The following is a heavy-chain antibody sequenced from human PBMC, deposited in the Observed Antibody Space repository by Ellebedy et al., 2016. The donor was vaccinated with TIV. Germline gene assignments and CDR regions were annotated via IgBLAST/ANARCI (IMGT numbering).Heavy chain of an antibody. Sequence: GESLKISCTASGFTFSRYGIHWVRQAPGKGLVWVSHINGDGSHTIYADSVKGRFTISRDNAKNTLYLQMNSLRADDTAVYYCARDLYYGIDFWGQGTTVTVSS. CDR2: INGDGSHT. V-gene: IGHV3-74*01. CDR3: ARDLYYGIDF. D-gene: IGHD2-8*01. J-gene: IGHJ6*02. CDR1: GFTFSRYG.